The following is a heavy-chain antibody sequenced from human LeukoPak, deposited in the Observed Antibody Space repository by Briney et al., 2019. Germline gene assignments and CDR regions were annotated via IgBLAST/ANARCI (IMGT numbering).Heavy chain of an antibody. J-gene: IGHJ6*02. CDR2: MYYSGST. V-gene: IGHV4-59*08. CDR1: GGSISSSY. CDR3: ARHHGAYCSSTSCYYYYYGMDV. Sequence: SETLSLTCTVSGGSISSSYWSWIRQPPGKGLEWIGYMYYSGSTNYNPSLKSQVTISVDTSKNQFSLKLSSVTTADTAVYYCARHHGAYCSSTSCYYYYYGMDVWGQGTTVTVSS. D-gene: IGHD2-2*01.